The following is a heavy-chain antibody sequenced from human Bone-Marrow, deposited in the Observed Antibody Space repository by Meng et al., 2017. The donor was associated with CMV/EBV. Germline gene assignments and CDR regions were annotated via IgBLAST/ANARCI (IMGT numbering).Heavy chain of an antibody. Sequence: GGSLRLSCAASGFTFSDYYMSWIRQAPGKGLEWVSYISSSGSTIYYADSVKGRFTISRDNAKNSLYLQMNSLRAEDTAVYYCARAIYGSGSYYNERGSNDYWGQGTLVTVSS. CDR3: ARAIYGSGSYYNERGSNDY. V-gene: IGHV3-11*04. J-gene: IGHJ4*02. CDR1: GFTFSDYY. CDR2: ISSSGSTI. D-gene: IGHD3-10*01.